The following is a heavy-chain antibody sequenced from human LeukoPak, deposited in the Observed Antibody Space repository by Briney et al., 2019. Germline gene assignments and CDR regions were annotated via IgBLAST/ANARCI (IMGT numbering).Heavy chain of an antibody. J-gene: IGHJ5*02. CDR3: ATDSTGYGGNNWFDP. Sequence: ASVKVSCKVSGYTLTELSMHWVRQAPGKGLEWMGDCDPEDGETIYAQKFQGRVTMTEDTSTDTAYMELSSLRSEDTAVYYCATDSTGYGGNNWFDPWGQGTLVTVSS. D-gene: IGHD4-23*01. CDR2: CDPEDGET. V-gene: IGHV1-24*01. CDR1: GYTLTELS.